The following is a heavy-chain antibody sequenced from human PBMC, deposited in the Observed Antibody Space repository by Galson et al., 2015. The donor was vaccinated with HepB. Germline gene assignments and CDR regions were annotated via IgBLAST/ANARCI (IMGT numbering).Heavy chain of an antibody. V-gene: IGHV3-21*01. CDR2: ISSSSNYI. J-gene: IGHJ3*02. D-gene: IGHD1-26*01. Sequence: SLRLSCAASGFTFSSYSMNWVRQAPGKGLEWVSSISSSSNYIYYADSVKGRFTISRDNAKNSLYLQMNSLRAEDTAVYYCARVSGGSYKGPSAFDIWGQGTMVTVSS. CDR1: GFTFSSYS. CDR3: ARVSGGSYKGPSAFDI.